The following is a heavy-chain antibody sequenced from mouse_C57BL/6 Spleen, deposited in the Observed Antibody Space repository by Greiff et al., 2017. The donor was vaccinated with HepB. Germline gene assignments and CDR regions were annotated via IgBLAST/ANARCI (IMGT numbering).Heavy chain of an antibody. CDR1: GYTFTDYY. D-gene: IGHD2-4*01. J-gene: IGHJ4*01. CDR3: ARAYYDYPYAMDY. V-gene: IGHV1-26*01. Sequence: VQLQQSGPELVKPGASVKISCKASGYTFTDYYMNWVKQSHGKSLEWIGDINPNNGGTSYNQKFKGKATLTVDKSSSTAYMELRSLTSEDSAVYYCARAYYDYPYAMDYWGQGTSVTVSS. CDR2: INPNNGGT.